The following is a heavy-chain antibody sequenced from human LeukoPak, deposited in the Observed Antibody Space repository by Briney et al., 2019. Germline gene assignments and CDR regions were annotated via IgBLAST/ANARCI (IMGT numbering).Heavy chain of an antibody. D-gene: IGHD6-19*01. Sequence: GGSLRLSCAASGFAFSSHAMSWVRQAPGKGLEWVSAITDCGGNRQYTDSVKGRFTISRDNSKNTLYLQMDSLRADDTAVYYCAKSSRYGTGWYGKIDYWGQGTLVTVSS. V-gene: IGHV3-23*01. CDR2: ITDCGGNR. CDR1: GFAFSSHA. CDR3: AKSSRYGTGWYGKIDY. J-gene: IGHJ4*02.